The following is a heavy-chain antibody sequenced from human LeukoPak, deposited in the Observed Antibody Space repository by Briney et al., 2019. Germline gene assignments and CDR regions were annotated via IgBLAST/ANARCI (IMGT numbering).Heavy chain of an antibody. CDR1: GYTFTTYG. D-gene: IGHD6-13*01. CDR3: ARDNIAADFIDY. CDR2: TTAHNGNT. V-gene: IGHV1-18*01. Sequence: ASVKVSCKASGYTFTTYGITWVRQAPGQELEWMGWTTAHNGNTKYAQKRQGRVTMTTDTSTRTAYMELRSLISDDTAVYYCARDNIAADFIDYWGQGTLVTVSS. J-gene: IGHJ4*02.